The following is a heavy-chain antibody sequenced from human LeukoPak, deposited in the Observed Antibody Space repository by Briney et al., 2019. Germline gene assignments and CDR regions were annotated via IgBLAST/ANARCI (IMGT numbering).Heavy chain of an antibody. J-gene: IGHJ5*02. CDR2: ISGSGGST. D-gene: IGHD2-2*01. V-gene: IGHV3-23*01. CDR1: GFTFSSYA. CDR3: AIDPRSTIVVVPAAGTYNWFDP. Sequence: GGSLRLSCAASGFTFSSYAMSWVRQAPGKGLEWVSAISGSGGSTYYADSVKGRFTISRDNSKNTLYLQMNSLRAADTAVYYCAIDPRSTIVVVPAAGTYNWFDPWGQGTLVTVSS.